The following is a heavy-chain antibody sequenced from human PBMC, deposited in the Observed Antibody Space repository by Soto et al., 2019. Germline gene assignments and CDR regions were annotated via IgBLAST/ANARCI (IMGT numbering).Heavy chain of an antibody. CDR1: GFTFRDFA. CDR3: TRGRENYSYFDY. CDR2: ITGSGGST. J-gene: IGHJ4*02. Sequence: GGSLRLSCAASGFTFRDFAMSWVRQAPGKGLEWVSAITGSGGSTYYADTMKGRFSISRDNSKNTLFLQMHSLRAEDTAVYYCTRGRENYSYFDYWGQGIVVTVSS. V-gene: IGHV3-23*01. D-gene: IGHD1-26*01.